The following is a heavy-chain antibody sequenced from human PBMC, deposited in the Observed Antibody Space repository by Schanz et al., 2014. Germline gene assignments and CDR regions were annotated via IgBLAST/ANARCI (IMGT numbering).Heavy chain of an antibody. CDR3: AKAGSGWSTAGYYY. D-gene: IGHD6-19*01. J-gene: IGHJ4*02. CDR1: GFTVNNYA. CDR2: ISSDGNQQ. Sequence: VQLLESGGGLVQPGGSLRLSCTVSGFTVNNYAMNWVRQAPGRGLEWVGVISSDGNQQYYVDSVRGRFTMSRDNSKNTLDLQMNSLRAEDTAVYYCAKAGSGWSTAGYYYWGQGTLVAVSA. V-gene: IGHV3-30*04.